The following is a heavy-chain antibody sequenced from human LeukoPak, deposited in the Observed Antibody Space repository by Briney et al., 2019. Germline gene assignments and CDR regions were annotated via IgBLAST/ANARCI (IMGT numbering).Heavy chain of an antibody. CDR2: ISGSGGST. V-gene: IGHV3-23*01. CDR1: GFTFSSYA. J-gene: IGHJ4*02. CDR3: AKGPIAAAGIY. Sequence: GGSLRLSCAASGFTFSSYAMSWVRQAPGKGLEWVSAISGSGGSTYYADSVKGRFTISRDNSKSTLYLRMNSLRAEDTAVYYCAKGPIAAAGIYWGQGTLVTVSS. D-gene: IGHD6-13*01.